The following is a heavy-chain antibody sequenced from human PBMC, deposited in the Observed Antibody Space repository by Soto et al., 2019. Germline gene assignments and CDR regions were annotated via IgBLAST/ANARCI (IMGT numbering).Heavy chain of an antibody. J-gene: IGHJ4*02. V-gene: IGHV3-7*02. CDR2: IKQDGSEK. CDR3: ASGAVAESFDY. CDR1: GFTFSSYW. Sequence: GGSLRLSCAASGFTFSSYWMSWVHQAPGKGLEWVANIKQDGSEKYYVDSVKGRFTISRDNAKNSLYLQMNSLRAEDTAVYYCASGAVAESFDYWGQGTLVTVSS. D-gene: IGHD6-19*01.